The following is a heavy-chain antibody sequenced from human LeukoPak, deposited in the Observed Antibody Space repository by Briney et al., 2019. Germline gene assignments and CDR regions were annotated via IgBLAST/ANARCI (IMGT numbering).Heavy chain of an antibody. CDR2: IYHSGST. Sequence: PSETLSLTCTVSGYSISSGYYWGWIRQPPGKGLEWIGSIYHSGSTYYNPSLKSRVTISVDTSKNQFSLKLSSVTAADTAVYYCARDGGGIAARPDYVLRAWGKNWFDPWGQGTLVTVSS. D-gene: IGHD6-6*01. CDR3: ARDGGGIAARPDYVLRAWGKNWFDP. V-gene: IGHV4-38-2*02. CDR1: GYSISSGYY. J-gene: IGHJ5*02.